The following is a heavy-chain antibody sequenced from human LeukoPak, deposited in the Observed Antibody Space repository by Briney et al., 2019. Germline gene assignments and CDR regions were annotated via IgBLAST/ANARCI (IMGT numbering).Heavy chain of an antibody. CDR2: MNPNSGNT. D-gene: IGHD5-24*01. J-gene: IGHJ4*02. CDR1: GYTFTSYD. V-gene: IGHV1-8*01. CDR3: ARGGWLQNFDY. Sequence: GESLKISCKASGYTFTSYDINWVRPATGQGLEWMGWMNPNSGNTGYAQKFQGRVTMTRNTSISTAYMELSSLRSEDTAVYYCARGGWLQNFDYWGQGTLVTVSS.